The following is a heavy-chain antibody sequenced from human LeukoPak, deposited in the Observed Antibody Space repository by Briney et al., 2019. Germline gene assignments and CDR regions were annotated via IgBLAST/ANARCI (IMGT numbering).Heavy chain of an antibody. CDR3: ARGGRDYGDYVGRY. CDR2: ISAYNGNT. D-gene: IGHD4-17*01. V-gene: IGHV1-18*01. CDR1: GYTFTSYG. J-gene: IGHJ4*02. Sequence: ASVKVSCKASGYTFTSYGISWVRQAPGQGLEWMGWISAYNGNTNYAQKLQGRVTITADKSTSTAYMELSSLRSEDTAVYYCARGGRDYGDYVGRYWGQGTLVTVSS.